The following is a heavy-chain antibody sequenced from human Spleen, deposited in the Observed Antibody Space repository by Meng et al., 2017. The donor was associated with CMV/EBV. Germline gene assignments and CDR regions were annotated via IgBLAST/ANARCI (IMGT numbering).Heavy chain of an antibody. Sequence: GGSLRLSCAASGFSLSSYEMNWVRQAPGKGLEWISYIVSSGYTTYYADSVKGRFTISRDNAKNSLHLQMNSLRAEDTAVYYCAAEGGDYYDSSGDYAVFWGQGTRVTVSS. CDR3: AAEGGDYYDSSGDYAVF. D-gene: IGHD3-22*01. V-gene: IGHV3-48*03. J-gene: IGHJ4*02. CDR1: GFSLSSYE. CDR2: IVSSGYTT.